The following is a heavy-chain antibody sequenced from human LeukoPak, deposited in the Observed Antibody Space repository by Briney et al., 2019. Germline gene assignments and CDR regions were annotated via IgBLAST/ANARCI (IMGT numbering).Heavy chain of an antibody. D-gene: IGHD5-24*01. J-gene: IGHJ4*02. CDR2: IYSSGST. V-gene: IGHV4-4*07. CDR1: GGSISTYY. CDR3: ARERRWLQFGY. Sequence: PSETLSLTCTVSGGSISTYYWSWIRQPAGKGLEWIGRIYSSGSTNYNPSLMSRVTMSVDTSKNQFSLELTSVTAADTAVYYCARERRWLQFGYWGQGTLVTVSS.